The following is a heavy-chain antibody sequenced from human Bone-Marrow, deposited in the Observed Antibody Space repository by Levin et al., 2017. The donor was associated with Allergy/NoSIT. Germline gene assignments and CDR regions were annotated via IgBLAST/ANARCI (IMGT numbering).Heavy chain of an antibody. V-gene: IGHV1-69*13. CDR3: ARDPSTLGYCSGGSCYRNNWFDP. CDR1: GGTFSSYA. CDR2: IIPIFGTA. Sequence: SVKVSCKASGGTFSSYAISWVRQAPGQGLEWMGGIIPIFGTANYAQKFQGRVTITADESTSTAYMELSSLRSEDTAVYYCARDPSTLGYCSGGSCYRNNWFDPWGQGTLVTVSS. J-gene: IGHJ5*02. D-gene: IGHD2-15*01.